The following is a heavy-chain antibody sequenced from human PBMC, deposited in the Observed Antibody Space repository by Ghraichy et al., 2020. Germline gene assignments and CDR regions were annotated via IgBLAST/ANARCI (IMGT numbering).Heavy chain of an antibody. CDR1: GGSISSYY. CDR2: IYYSGST. V-gene: IGHV4-59*01. J-gene: IGHJ4*02. D-gene: IGHD4-23*01. Sequence: SETLSLTCTVSGGSISSYYWSWIRQPPGKGLEWIGYIYYSGSTNYNPSLKSRVTISVDTSKNQFSRKLSSVTAADTAVDYCARGGDYVGYFDYSGQGTLVTVSS. CDR3: ARGGDYVGYFDY.